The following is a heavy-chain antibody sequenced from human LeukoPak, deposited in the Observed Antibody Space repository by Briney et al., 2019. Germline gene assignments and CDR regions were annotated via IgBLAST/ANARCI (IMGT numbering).Heavy chain of an antibody. D-gene: IGHD2-15*01. CDR2: IYTSGYT. J-gene: IGHJ6*04. Sequence: SETLSLTCTVSGDSLSSSYWSWVRQPAGKGLEWIGRIYTSGYTNYNPSLKSRVTMSVDTSKNQFSLKLTSVTDADAAVYYCARKDGDGWGKGTTVTISS. CDR1: GDSLSSSY. CDR3: ARKDGDG. V-gene: IGHV4-4*07.